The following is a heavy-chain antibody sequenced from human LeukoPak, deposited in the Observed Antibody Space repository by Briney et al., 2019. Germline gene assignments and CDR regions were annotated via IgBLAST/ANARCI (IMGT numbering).Heavy chain of an antibody. CDR1: GFTFSSYW. D-gene: IGHD3-10*01. CDR2: INSDGSST. CDR3: ARDKVYYGSGTYGY. J-gene: IGHJ4*02. Sequence: GGALRLSCAASGFTFSSYWMHWVPQVPGKGLVWVSHINSDGSSTSYADSVKGRFTISRDTAKNTLYLQMNSLRAEDTAVYFCARDKVYYGSGTYGYWGQGTLVTVSS. V-gene: IGHV3-74*01.